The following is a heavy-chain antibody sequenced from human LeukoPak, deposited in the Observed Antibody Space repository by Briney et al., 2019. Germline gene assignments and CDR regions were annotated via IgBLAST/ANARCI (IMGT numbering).Heavy chain of an antibody. J-gene: IGHJ4*02. D-gene: IGHD1-7*01. CDR3: ARHYIDPGNYTPLGY. CDR2: INPNSGDT. CDR1: GYTFTAYY. Sequence: ASVKVSCKASGYTFTAYYVHWVRQAPGQGLEWMGWINPNSGDTSSAQKFQGRVTMTRDTSISTVYMELSSLRSDDTAVYYCARHYIDPGNYTPLGYWGQGTLVTVSS. V-gene: IGHV1-2*02.